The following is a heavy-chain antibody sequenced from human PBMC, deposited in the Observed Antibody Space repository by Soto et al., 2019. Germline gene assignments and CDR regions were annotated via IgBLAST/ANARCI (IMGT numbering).Heavy chain of an antibody. CDR2: ISGSGDNT. CDR1: GFTFSSYA. Sequence: EVQLLESGGGLVQPGGSLRLSCAASGFTFSSYALNWVRQAPGKGLEWVSVISGSGDNTYYADSVKGRFTISRDNSKNTLYLPMNSLSAEDTAVYYCAKDLGTDDFWSAYYTYYYMDVWGKGTTVTVSS. D-gene: IGHD3-3*01. V-gene: IGHV3-23*01. J-gene: IGHJ6*03. CDR3: AKDLGTDDFWSAYYTYYYMDV.